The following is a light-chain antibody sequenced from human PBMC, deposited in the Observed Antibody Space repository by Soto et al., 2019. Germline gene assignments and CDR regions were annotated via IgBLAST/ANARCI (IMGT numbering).Light chain of an antibody. J-gene: IGLJ2*01. Sequence: HSVLTQPPSASGTPGQRVTISCSGSSSNIGGNYVYWYQQVPGTAPKLLIYRSDQRPSGVPDRFSGSKSGTSASLAISGLRSEDEADYYCAAWDDSLSAVVFGGGTKLTVL. V-gene: IGLV1-47*01. CDR2: RSD. CDR1: SSNIGGNY. CDR3: AAWDDSLSAVV.